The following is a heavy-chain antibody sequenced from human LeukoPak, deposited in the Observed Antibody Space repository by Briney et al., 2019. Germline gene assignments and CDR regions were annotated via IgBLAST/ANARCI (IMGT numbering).Heavy chain of an antibody. CDR2: IKSKTDGGTT. CDR3: TTDTSVMITFGRVY. J-gene: IGHJ4*02. V-gene: IGHV3-15*01. Sequence: PGGSLRLSCAASGFTFSNAWMSWVRQAPGKGLEWVGRIKSKTDGGTTDYAAPVKGRFTISRHDSKNTLYLQMNSLKTEDTAVYYCTTDTSVMITFGRVYWGQGTLVTVSS. CDR1: GFTFSNAW. D-gene: IGHD3-16*01.